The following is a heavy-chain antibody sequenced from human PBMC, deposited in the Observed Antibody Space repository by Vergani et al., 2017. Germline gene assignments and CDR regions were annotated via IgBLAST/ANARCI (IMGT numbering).Heavy chain of an antibody. CDR2: ISASNGNT. V-gene: IGHV1-18*01. Sequence: QVQLVQSGTEVKKPGASVKVSCKASGYTFTTYGISWVRQAPGQGLEWMGWISASNGNTNYAQKLLGRVTMTTDRSTSTAYMELRSLRSDDTAVYYCSRGRLKIEGVTSNWFDPWGQGTLVTGSP. CDR3: SRGRLKIEGVTSNWFDP. D-gene: IGHD1-26*01. J-gene: IGHJ5*02. CDR1: GYTFTTYG.